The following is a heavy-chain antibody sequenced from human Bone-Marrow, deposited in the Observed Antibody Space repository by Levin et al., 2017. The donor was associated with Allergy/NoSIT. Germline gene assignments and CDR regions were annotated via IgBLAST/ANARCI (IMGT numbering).Heavy chain of an antibody. V-gene: IGHV5-10-1*01. CDR2: IDRRDSYI. CDR3: ATGTSSFSAGWFPY. Sequence: RGESLKISCKGSGNSFATNWISWVRQVPGKGLEWMGRIDRRDSYINYNPSFQGLVTISADKPSDTAFLQWNNLTVSDTATYYCATGTSSFSAGWFPYWGQGTLVIVSS. CDR1: GNSFATNW. D-gene: IGHD1-14*01. J-gene: IGHJ4*02.